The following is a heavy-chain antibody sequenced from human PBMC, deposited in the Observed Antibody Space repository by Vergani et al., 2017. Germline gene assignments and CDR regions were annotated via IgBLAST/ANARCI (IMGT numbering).Heavy chain of an antibody. CDR1: GGSISSGSYY. Sequence: QVQLQESGPGLVKPSQTLSLTCPVSGGSISSGSYYWSWIRQPAGKGLEWIGRIYTSGSTNYNPSLKRRVTMSVDTSKNQFSLKLSSVTAPDTAVYDCARDRRIAARPVERYYYYYMDVWGKGTTVTVSS. V-gene: IGHV4-61*02. D-gene: IGHD6-6*01. CDR3: ARDRRIAARPVERYYYYYMDV. J-gene: IGHJ6*03. CDR2: IYTSGST.